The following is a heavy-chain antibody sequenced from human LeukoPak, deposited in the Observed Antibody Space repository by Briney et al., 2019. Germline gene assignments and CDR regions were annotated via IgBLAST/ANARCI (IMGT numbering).Heavy chain of an antibody. CDR2: ISYDGSNK. CDR1: GFTFSSYA. Sequence: GRSLRLSCAASGFTFSSYAMHWVRQAPGKGLEWVAVISYDGSNKYYADSVKGRFTISRDNSKNTLYLQMNSLRAEDTAVYYCASDRTYCSGDSCYTESGSLDYWGQGTLVTVSS. V-gene: IGHV3-30-3*01. CDR3: ASDRTYCSGDSCYTESGSLDY. D-gene: IGHD2-15*01. J-gene: IGHJ4*02.